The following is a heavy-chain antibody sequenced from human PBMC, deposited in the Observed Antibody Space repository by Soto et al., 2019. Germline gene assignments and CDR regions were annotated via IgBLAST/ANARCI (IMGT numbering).Heavy chain of an antibody. CDR2: INHSGST. J-gene: IGHJ5*02. CDR3: ASAFYSSGGEGIWFDP. Sequence: QVQLQQWGAGLLKPSETLSLTCAVYGGSFSGYYWSWIRQPPGKGLEWIGEINHSGSTNYNPSLKSRVTISVDTSKNQFSLKLSSVTAADTAVYYCASAFYSSGGEGIWFDPWGQGTLVTVSS. V-gene: IGHV4-34*01. CDR1: GGSFSGYY. D-gene: IGHD6-19*01.